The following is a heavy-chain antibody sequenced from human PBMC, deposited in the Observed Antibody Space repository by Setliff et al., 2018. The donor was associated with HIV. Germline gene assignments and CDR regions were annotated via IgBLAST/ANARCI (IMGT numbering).Heavy chain of an antibody. CDR1: GLNFSRYD. V-gene: IGHV3-33*03. D-gene: IGHD3-16*01. Sequence: GGSLRLSCVASGLNFSRYDMHWVRQAPGKGLEWLAVFWFGGNNKKYAASVKGRFIVSRDNSRNTLFLQMDSLTAEDTALYYCATSPPREYSASAYLWGSDYLDYWGRGALVTVSS. CDR2: FWFGGNNK. J-gene: IGHJ4*02. CDR3: ATSPPREYSASAYLWGSDYLDY.